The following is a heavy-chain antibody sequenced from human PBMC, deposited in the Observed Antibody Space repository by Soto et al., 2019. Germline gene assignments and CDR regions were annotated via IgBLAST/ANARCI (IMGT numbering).Heavy chain of an antibody. CDR2: INPASGST. CDR3: ARDLAAGDY. CDR1: GYTFTPYY. D-gene: IGHD6-13*01. J-gene: IGHJ4*02. Sequence: QVQLVQSGAEVKKPGASVKLSCRTSGYTFTPYYIHWVRQAPGQGFEWLAIINPASGSTNYAQDFQGRVTLTMDTSTTTGYMELSGLRAENTAIFYCARDLAAGDYWGQGPLVTVSS. V-gene: IGHV1-46*01.